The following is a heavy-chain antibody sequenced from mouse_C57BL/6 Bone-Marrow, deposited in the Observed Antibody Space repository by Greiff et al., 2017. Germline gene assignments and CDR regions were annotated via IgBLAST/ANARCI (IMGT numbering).Heavy chain of an antibody. V-gene: IGHV5-12*01. D-gene: IGHD2-4*01. J-gene: IGHJ3*01. CDR2: ISNGGGST. CDR3: ARQDYYDYDAWFAY. Sequence: EVHLVESGGGLVQPGGSLKLSCAASGFTFSDYYMYWVRQTPEKRLEWVAYISNGGGSTYYPDTVKGRFTISRDNAKNTLYLQMSRLKSEDTAMYYCARQDYYDYDAWFAYWGQGTLVTVSA. CDR1: GFTFSDYY.